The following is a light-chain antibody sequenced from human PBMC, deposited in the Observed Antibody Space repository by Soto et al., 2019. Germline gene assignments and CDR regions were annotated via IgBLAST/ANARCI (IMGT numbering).Light chain of an antibody. CDR3: QAYDSSLSASNVI. Sequence: QPVLTQPPSVSGAQGQRVTISCTGSSSNIGAGYVVHWYQQLPGTAPKLLIYGNTNRPSGVPDRFSGSKSDSSASLAITGLQAEDEADYYCQAYDSSLSASNVIFGGGTKLTVL. CDR1: SSNIGAGYV. J-gene: IGLJ2*01. V-gene: IGLV1-40*01. CDR2: GNT.